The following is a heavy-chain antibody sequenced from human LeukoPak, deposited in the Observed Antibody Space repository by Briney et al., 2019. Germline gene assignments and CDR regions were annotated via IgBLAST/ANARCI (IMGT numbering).Heavy chain of an antibody. CDR3: AVGGTIVGAQIPDY. D-gene: IGHD1-26*01. V-gene: IGHV1-2*06. CDR1: GYTFTGYY. J-gene: IGHJ4*02. Sequence: ASVKVSCKASGYTFTGYYMHWVRQAPGQGLEWMGRINPNSGGTNYAQKFQGRVTMTRDTSISTAYMELSRPRSDDTAVYYCAVGGTIVGAQIPDYWGQGTLVTVSS. CDR2: INPNSGGT.